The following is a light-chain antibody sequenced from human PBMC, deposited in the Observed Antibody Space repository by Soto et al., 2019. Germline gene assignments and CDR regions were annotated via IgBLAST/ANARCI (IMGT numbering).Light chain of an antibody. V-gene: IGKV1-27*01. CDR1: QGISLY. CDR2: AAS. CDR3: QKYNSALRVT. J-gene: IGKJ4*01. Sequence: QMTLSASPLFASVGDRVTLPRRPRQGISLYLAWSPQKPGKVPKLLIYAASTLQAGSPSRFSGSGSGTDFSLTTSSRQPEDVATFYCQKYNSALRVTFGGGTKVDI.